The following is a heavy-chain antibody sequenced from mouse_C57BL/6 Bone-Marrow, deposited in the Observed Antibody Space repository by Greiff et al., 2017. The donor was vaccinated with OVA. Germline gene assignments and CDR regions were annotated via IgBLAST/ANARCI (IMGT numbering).Heavy chain of an antibody. V-gene: IGHV14-2*01. Sequence: VQLQQSGAELVKPGASVKLSCTASGFNIKDYYMHWVKQRTEQGLEWIGRIDPEDGETKYAPKFQGKANITADTSSDTAYLQLSSLTSADTAVYYCASSYWDDYFDYWGQGTTLTVSS. J-gene: IGHJ2*01. CDR2: IDPEDGET. CDR1: GFNIKDYY. CDR3: ASSYWDDYFDY. D-gene: IGHD4-1*01.